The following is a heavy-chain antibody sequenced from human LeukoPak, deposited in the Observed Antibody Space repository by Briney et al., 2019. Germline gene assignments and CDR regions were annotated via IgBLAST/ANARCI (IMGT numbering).Heavy chain of an antibody. D-gene: IGHD1-1*01. V-gene: IGHV3-21*01. CDR2: ISSSSSYI. J-gene: IGHJ6*02. CDR3: ARYGKYNWNDSYGMDV. Sequence: PGGSLRLSCAASGFTYSSYSMTWVRQAPGKGLEWVSSISSSSSYIYYADSVKGRFTISRDNAKNSLYLQMNSLRAEDTAVYYCARYGKYNWNDSYGMDVWGQGTTVTVSS. CDR1: GFTYSSYS.